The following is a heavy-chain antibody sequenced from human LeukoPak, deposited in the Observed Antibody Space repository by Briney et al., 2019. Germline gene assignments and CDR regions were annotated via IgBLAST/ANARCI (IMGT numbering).Heavy chain of an antibody. Sequence: GGSLRLSCADSGITFSRYWMSWVRQAPGKGLEWVANIKQDGGEKYYVDSVKGRFTISRDNAKNSLYLQMNSLRVEDTAVYYCARDGRPLDYWGQGTLVTVSS. J-gene: IGHJ4*02. V-gene: IGHV3-7*03. CDR3: ARDGRPLDY. CDR1: GITFSRYW. CDR2: IKQDGGEK.